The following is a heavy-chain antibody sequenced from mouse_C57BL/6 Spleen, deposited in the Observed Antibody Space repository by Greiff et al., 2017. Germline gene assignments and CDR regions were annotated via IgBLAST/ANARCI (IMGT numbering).Heavy chain of an antibody. V-gene: IGHV1-75*01. CDR1: GYTFTDYY. CDR2: IFPGSGST. J-gene: IGHJ2*01. CDR3: ASSSIYYFHD. Sequence: QVQLQQSGPELVKPGASVKISCKASGYTFTDYYINWVKQRPGQGLEWIGWIFPGSGSTYYNEKFKGKATLTVDKSSSTAYMLLSRLTSGDSAVCFCASSSIYYFHDWGQGDTLTVFS. D-gene: IGHD1-1*01.